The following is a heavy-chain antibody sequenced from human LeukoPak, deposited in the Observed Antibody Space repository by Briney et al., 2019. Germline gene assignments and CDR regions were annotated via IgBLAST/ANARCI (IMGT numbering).Heavy chain of an antibody. J-gene: IGHJ4*02. CDR1: GGTFSSYA. CDR2: IIPIFGTA. D-gene: IGHD5-24*01. CDR3: ARAPDGYINGDFDY. V-gene: IGHV1-69*13. Sequence: ASVKVSCKASGGTFSSYAISWVRRAPGQGPEWMGGIIPIFGTANYAQKFQGRVTITADESTSTAYMELSSLRSEDTAVYYCARAPDGYINGDFDYWGQGTLVTVSS.